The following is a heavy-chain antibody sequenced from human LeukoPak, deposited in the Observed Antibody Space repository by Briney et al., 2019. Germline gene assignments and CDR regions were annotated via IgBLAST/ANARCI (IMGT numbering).Heavy chain of an antibody. CDR3: ARDYTAGFDWLSQRNYFDY. CDR1: GFTFSSYW. V-gene: IGHV3-7*05. J-gene: IGHJ4*02. D-gene: IGHD3-9*01. Sequence: HPGGSLRLSCAASGFTFSSYWMSWVRQAPGKGLEWVANIKQDGSEKYYVDSVKGRFTISRDNAKNSLYLQMHSLRAEDTAVYYCARDYTAGFDWLSQRNYFDYWGQGTLVTVSS. CDR2: IKQDGSEK.